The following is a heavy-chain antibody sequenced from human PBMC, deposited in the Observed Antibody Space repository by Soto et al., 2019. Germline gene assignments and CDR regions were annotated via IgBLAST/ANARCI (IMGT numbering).Heavy chain of an antibody. CDR2: IYHSGST. J-gene: IGHJ6*02. Sequence: NPSETLSLTCAVSGGSISSSNWWSWVRQPPGKGLEWIGEIYHSGSTNYNPSLKSRVTISVDKSKNQFSLKLSSVTAADTAVYYCARQYCSGGSCYWGGLGYGMDVWGQGTTVTVSS. V-gene: IGHV4-4*02. CDR3: ARQYCSGGSCYWGGLGYGMDV. CDR1: GGSISSSNW. D-gene: IGHD2-15*01.